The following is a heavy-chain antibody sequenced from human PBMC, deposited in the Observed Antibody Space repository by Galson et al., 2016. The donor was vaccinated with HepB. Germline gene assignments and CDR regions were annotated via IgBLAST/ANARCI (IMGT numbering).Heavy chain of an antibody. Sequence: SLRLSCAASGFTVSGTYMSWARQAPGKGLQWVSSLFSSGASFYTESLRGRFTVSRDTSTNTLYLQMNSLRADYSAVYYCEAYSDPFDVWGQGTVVTV. CDR1: GFTVSGTY. CDR2: LFSSGAS. J-gene: IGHJ3*01. D-gene: IGHD3-16*01. V-gene: IGHV3-53*01. CDR3: EAYSDPFDV.